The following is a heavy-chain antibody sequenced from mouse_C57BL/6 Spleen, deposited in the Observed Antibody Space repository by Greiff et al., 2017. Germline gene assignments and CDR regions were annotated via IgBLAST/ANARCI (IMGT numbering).Heavy chain of an antibody. D-gene: IGHD1-1*01. V-gene: IGHV1-59*01. CDR2: IDPSDSYT. CDR1: GYTFTSYW. Sequence: VQLQQPGAELVRPGTSVKLSCKASGYTFTSYWMHWVKQRPGQGLEWIGVIDPSDSYTNYNQKFKGKATLTVDTSSSTAYLQLSSLTSEDAAVYDCARCYYGSSFDAMDYWGQGTSVTVSS. CDR3: ARCYYGSSFDAMDY. J-gene: IGHJ4*01.